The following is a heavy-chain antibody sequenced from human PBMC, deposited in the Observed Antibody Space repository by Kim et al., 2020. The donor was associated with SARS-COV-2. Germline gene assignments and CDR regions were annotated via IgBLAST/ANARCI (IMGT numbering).Heavy chain of an antibody. CDR3: AGDPLTNGHLLEY. D-gene: IGHD3-3*01. J-gene: IGHJ4*02. Sequence: TYADSVKGRITNSRDNSKNTLFLHMNNLKAEDTALYFSAGDPLTNGHLLEYWSQGTLVTVSS. V-gene: IGHV3-74*03.